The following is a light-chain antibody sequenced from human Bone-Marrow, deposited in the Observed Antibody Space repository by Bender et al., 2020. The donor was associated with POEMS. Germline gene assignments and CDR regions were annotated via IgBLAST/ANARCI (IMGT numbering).Light chain of an antibody. CDR1: SSDVGSYNL. CDR2: EGS. CDR3: CSYTISSTWV. V-gene: IGLV2-23*01. Sequence: QSVLTQPPSVSGAPGQSITISCTGTSSDVGSYNLVSWYQQHPGKAPKLMIYEGSKRPSGVSNRFSGSKSGNTASLTISGLQADDEADYYCCSYTISSTWVFGGGTKLTVL. J-gene: IGLJ3*02.